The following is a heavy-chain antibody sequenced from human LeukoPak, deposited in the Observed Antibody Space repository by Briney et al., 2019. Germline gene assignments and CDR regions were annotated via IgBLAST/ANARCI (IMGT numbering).Heavy chain of an antibody. V-gene: IGHV3-23*01. J-gene: IGHJ3*02. CDR3: AKDLKTLDAFDI. Sequence: GGSLRLSCAASGLTFSNYVMSWVRQAPGKGLEWVSAISGSDGSTWYADSVKGRFTISRDNSKNTVFLQMNSLRAEDTAVYYCAKDLKTLDAFDIWGQGTMVTVSS. CDR2: ISGSDGST. CDR1: GLTFSNYV.